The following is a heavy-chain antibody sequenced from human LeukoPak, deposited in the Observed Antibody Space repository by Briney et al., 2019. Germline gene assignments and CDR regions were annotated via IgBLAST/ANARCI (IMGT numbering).Heavy chain of an antibody. CDR3: AKSLGVGGYTRYKGFDQ. CDR1: GFTFNSFA. J-gene: IGHJ4*02. Sequence: GESLKISCAASGFTFNSFAMNWVRQAPGKGLDWVSRISGSDGTSHYADFVKGRFTISRDNSKNTLYLQMNSLRAEDTAAYYCAKSLGVGGYTRYKGFDQWGQGTLVVVSS. CDR2: ISGSDGTS. V-gene: IGHV3-23*01. D-gene: IGHD3-16*02.